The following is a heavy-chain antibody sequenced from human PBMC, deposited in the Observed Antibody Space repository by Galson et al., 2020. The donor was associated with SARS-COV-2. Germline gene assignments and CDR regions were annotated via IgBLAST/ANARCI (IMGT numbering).Heavy chain of an antibody. D-gene: IGHD3-10*01. CDR3: VRDRWLPSLWAAGAKNYFDF. V-gene: IGHV3-48*03. CDR2: ISSSGTDI. Sequence: GESLKISCEGSGFTFSDYEMNWVRQAPGKGLEWVSHISSSGTDIHYADSVKGRYTISRDNAKNSVYLQMNSLRVEDTAVYYCVRDRWLPSLWAAGAKNYFDFWGQGTLVTVSP. J-gene: IGHJ4*02. CDR1: GFTFSDYE.